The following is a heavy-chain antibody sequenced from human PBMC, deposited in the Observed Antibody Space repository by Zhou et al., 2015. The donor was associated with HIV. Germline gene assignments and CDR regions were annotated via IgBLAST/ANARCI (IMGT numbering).Heavy chain of an antibody. CDR3: AREGKMTYYFDY. V-gene: IGHV1-3*04. CDR1: EYTFTTYA. J-gene: IGHJ4*02. D-gene: IGHD5-24*01. Sequence: QVQLVQSGAEGKKPGASVKVSCKASEYTFTTYAIHWVRQAPGQGLEWMGWINTGYGNTKYSQKFQGRVTITRDTSASTAYLELSGLISEDSAVYYCAREGKMTYYFDYWGQGTLVTVSS. CDR2: INTGYGNT.